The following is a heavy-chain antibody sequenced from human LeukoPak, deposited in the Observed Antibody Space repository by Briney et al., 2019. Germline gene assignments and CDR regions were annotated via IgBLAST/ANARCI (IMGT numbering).Heavy chain of an antibody. CDR3: AKSGGSYYDY. D-gene: IGHD2-15*01. CDR1: GFTFSSYW. Sequence: GGSLRLSCAASGFTFSSYWMSWVRQAPGNGLEWVADIKQGGGDKNYVDSVKGRFTISRDNAKNSLYLQMNSLRAEDTAVYYCAKSGGSYYDYWGQGTLVTVSS. CDR2: IKQGGGDK. V-gene: IGHV3-7*01. J-gene: IGHJ4*02.